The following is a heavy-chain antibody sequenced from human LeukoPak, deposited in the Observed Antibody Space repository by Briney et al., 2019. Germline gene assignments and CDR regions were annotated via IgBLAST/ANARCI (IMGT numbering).Heavy chain of an antibody. CDR3: ARQRPWGLSRYFDY. Sequence: SETLSLTCTVSGGSISSISYYWGWIRQPPGKGLEWIGSIFYSGNTYYNPSLKSRVTISVDTSKNQFSLKLSSVTAADTAVYFCARQRPWGLSRYFDYWGQGTLVTVSS. J-gene: IGHJ4*02. D-gene: IGHD7-27*01. CDR2: IFYSGNT. V-gene: IGHV4-39*07. CDR1: GGSISSISYY.